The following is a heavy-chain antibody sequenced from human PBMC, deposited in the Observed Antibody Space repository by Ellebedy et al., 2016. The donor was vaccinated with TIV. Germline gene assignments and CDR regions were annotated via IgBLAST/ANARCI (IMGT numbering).Heavy chain of an antibody. V-gene: IGHV5-51*01. D-gene: IGHD6-13*01. J-gene: IGHJ6*02. CDR1: GYLFTSLW. CDR2: LFPSDSVDFDV. Sequence: GESLKISCQASGYLFTSLWIGWVRQMPGKGLEWMAILFPSDSVDFDVRYRPAVQGQVTISADTSTNTAYLHWSSLKVSDTATYDCARFGSEAGVYDVWGPGTTVTVSS. CDR3: ARFGSEAGVYDV.